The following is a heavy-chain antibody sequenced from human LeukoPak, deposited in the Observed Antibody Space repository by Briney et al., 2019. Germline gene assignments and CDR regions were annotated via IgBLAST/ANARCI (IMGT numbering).Heavy chain of an antibody. CDR3: ARGSVSLMVYADYFDY. J-gene: IGHJ4*02. D-gene: IGHD2-8*01. CDR2: ISSSSYI. CDR1: GFTFSSYS. Sequence: PGGSLRLSCAASGFTFSSYSMNWVRQAPGKGLEWVSSISSSSYIYYADSVKGRFTISRDNAKNSLYLQMNSLRAEDTAVYYCARGSVSLMVYADYFDYWGQGTLVTVSS. V-gene: IGHV3-21*01.